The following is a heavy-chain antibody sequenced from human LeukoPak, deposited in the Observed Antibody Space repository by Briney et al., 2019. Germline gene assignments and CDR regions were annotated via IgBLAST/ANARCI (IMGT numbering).Heavy chain of an antibody. CDR1: GFTVSNNY. Sequence: GGSLRLSCAASGFTVSNNYLTWVRQAPGKGLEWVSVIYVGGGTSYADSVKGRFAISRDNSKNTLYLQMNSLRAEDTAVYYCARDTRYCVSTTCYAGYMDAWGKGTTVTASS. CDR3: ARDTRYCVSTTCYAGYMDA. V-gene: IGHV3-53*01. D-gene: IGHD2-2*01. J-gene: IGHJ6*03. CDR2: IYVGGGT.